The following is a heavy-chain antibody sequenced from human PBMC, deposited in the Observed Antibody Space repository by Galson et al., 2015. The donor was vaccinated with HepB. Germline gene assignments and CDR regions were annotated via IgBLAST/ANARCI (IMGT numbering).Heavy chain of an antibody. D-gene: IGHD6-19*01. CDR3: ARSGKWLVSEGDNWDY. J-gene: IGHJ4*02. Sequence: SVKVSCKASGYTFTSYGISWVRQAPGQGLEWMGWISAYNGNTNYAQKLQGRVTMTTDTSTSTAYMELRSLRSDDTAVYYCARSGKWLVSEGDNWDYWGQGTLVTVSS. CDR2: ISAYNGNT. CDR1: GYTFTSYG. V-gene: IGHV1-18*01.